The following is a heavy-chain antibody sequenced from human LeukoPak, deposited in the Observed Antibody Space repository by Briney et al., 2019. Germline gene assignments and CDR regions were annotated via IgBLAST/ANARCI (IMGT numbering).Heavy chain of an antibody. V-gene: IGHV4-31*03. CDR2: IYYSGST. D-gene: IGHD5-18*01. CDR1: GGSISSGGYY. CDR3: ARETRGYSYGLFFNYYGMDV. J-gene: IGHJ6*02. Sequence: PSETLSLTCTVSGGSISSGGYYWSWIRQHPGKGLEWIGYIYYSGSTYYNPSLKSRVTISVDTSKNQFSLKLSSVTAADTAVYYCARETRGYSYGLFFNYYGMDVWGQGTTVTVSS.